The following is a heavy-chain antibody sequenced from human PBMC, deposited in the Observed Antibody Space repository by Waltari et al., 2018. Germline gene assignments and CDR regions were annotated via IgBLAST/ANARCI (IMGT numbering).Heavy chain of an antibody. CDR2: INTNTGNP. J-gene: IGHJ4*02. Sequence: QVQLVQSGSELKKSGASVKVSCKASGYIFTTYGINWVRQATGQGLEWMGWINTNTGNPTYVQGFTGRFVFSLDTSVSTAYLQISSLKAEDSAIYYCARGGGTFSKPQYFDSWGQGTRVTVSS. CDR1: GYIFTTYG. D-gene: IGHD1-26*01. CDR3: ARGGGTFSKPQYFDS. V-gene: IGHV7-4-1*02.